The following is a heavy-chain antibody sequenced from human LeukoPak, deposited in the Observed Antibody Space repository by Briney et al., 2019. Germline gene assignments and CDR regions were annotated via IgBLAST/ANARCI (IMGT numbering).Heavy chain of an antibody. V-gene: IGHV1-69*13. Sequence: ASVKVSCKASGGTFSSYAISWVRQAPGQGLEWMGGIIPIFGTANYAQKFQGRVTITADESTSTAYMELSSLRSEDTAVYYCTRYGSFSSSWYYHDYYGMDVWGQGTTVTVSS. CDR2: IIPIFGTA. CDR3: TRYGSFSSSWYYHDYYGMDV. CDR1: GGTFSSYA. D-gene: IGHD6-13*01. J-gene: IGHJ6*02.